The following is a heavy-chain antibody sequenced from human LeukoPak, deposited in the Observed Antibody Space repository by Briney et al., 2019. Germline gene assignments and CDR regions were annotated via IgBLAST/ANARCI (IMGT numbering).Heavy chain of an antibody. CDR3: ARRGSTTVNAFDI. J-gene: IGHJ3*02. D-gene: IGHD4-17*01. V-gene: IGHV3-48*03. CDR2: ISSSGSTI. Sequence: GGSLRLSCAASGFTFSSYEMNWVRQAPGKGLEWVSYISSSGSTIYYADSVKGRFTISRDNAKNSLYLQMNSLRAEDTAVYYCARRGSTTVNAFDIWGQGTMVTVSS. CDR1: GFTFSSYE.